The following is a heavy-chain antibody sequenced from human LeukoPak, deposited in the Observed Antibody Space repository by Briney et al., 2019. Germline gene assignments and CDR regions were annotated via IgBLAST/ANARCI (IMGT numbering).Heavy chain of an antibody. V-gene: IGHV3-7*01. CDR1: GFTLSSHL. CDR3: AEDQQLEPFHY. Sequence: GGSLRLSCVASGFTLSSHLMGWVRQAPGKGPEWEANIKGDGSEKYYVDSVKGRFTISRDNSKNALFLQMNSLRSEDTAMYYCAEDQQLEPFHYWGQGTLVTVSS. D-gene: IGHD1-1*01. J-gene: IGHJ4*02. CDR2: IKGDGSEK.